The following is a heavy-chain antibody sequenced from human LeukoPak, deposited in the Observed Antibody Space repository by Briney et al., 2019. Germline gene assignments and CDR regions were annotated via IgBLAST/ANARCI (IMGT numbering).Heavy chain of an antibody. CDR1: GFALSSYE. Sequence: GGSLRLSCTVSGFALSSYEMSWFRQAPGKGLEWVSFIFSSSTYIYYTDSVKGRFTISRDNARNSLYPQMNSLRAEDTAVYYCARDPGYWGQGTLVTVSS. CDR3: ARDPGY. CDR2: IFSSSTYI. J-gene: IGHJ4*02. V-gene: IGHV3-21*01. D-gene: IGHD3-10*01.